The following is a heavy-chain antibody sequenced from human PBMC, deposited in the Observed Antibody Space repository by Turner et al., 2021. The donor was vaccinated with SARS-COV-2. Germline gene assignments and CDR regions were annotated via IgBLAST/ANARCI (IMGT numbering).Heavy chain of an antibody. CDR3: ARVAGYCSSTSCYPDY. Sequence: QVQLQESGPGLVKPSQTLSLTCTVSGGPISSGDYYWSWIRQHPGKGLEWIGYIYYSGSTYYNPSLKSRVTMSVDTSKNQFSLKLSSVTAADTAVYYCARVAGYCSSTSCYPDYWGQGTLVTVSS. V-gene: IGHV4-31*03. CDR1: GGPISSGDYY. D-gene: IGHD2-2*01. J-gene: IGHJ4*02. CDR2: IYYSGST.